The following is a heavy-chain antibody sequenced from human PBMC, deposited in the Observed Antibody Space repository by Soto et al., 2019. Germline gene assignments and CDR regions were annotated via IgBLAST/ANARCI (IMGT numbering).Heavy chain of an antibody. CDR2: ISGSGGST. CDR1: GFTFSSYA. CDR3: ATGTFNFDS. V-gene: IGHV3-23*01. Sequence: GVSLRLSCAASGFTFSSYAMSWVRQAPGKGLEWVSSISGSGGSTYYADSVKGRFIISRDNSKSTLYLQMNSLRAEDTAVYYCATGTFNFDSRGQGTLVTVSS. J-gene: IGHJ4*02.